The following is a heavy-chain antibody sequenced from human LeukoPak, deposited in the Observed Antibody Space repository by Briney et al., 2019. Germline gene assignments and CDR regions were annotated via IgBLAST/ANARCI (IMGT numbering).Heavy chain of an antibody. CDR2: ISWNSGSI. CDR1: GFTFDDYA. J-gene: IGHJ6*02. Sequence: GGSLRLSCAASGFTFDDYAMHWVRQAPGKGLEWVSGISWNSGSIGYADSVKGRFTISRDNAKNSLYLQMNSLRAEGTALYYCAKDRGERTMDVWGQGTTVTVSS. D-gene: IGHD1-14*01. CDR3: AKDRGERTMDV. V-gene: IGHV3-9*01.